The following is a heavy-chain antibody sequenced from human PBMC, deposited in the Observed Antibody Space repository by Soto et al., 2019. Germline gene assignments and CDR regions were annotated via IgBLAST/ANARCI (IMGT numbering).Heavy chain of an antibody. CDR3: ARAGINDIVVVHDAFDI. CDR1: RGTFGSNT. J-gene: IGHJ3*02. CDR2: IIPILGIA. Sequence: SVKASCKASRGTFGSNTSSWVRQAPGQGLEWMGRIIPILGIANYAQKFQGRVTITADKSTSTAYMDLSSLRSEDTDVYYCARAGINDIVVVHDAFDIWGQGTMVTVSS. D-gene: IGHD2-15*01. V-gene: IGHV1-69*02.